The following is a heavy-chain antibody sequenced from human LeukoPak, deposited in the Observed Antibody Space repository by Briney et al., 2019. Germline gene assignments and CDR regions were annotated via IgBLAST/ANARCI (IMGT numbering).Heavy chain of an antibody. V-gene: IGHV3-74*01. CDR2: INGDGSNT. CDR3: ARNHDYYFGMDV. J-gene: IGHJ6*02. Sequence: PGGSLRLSCAASGFTFGRNWMHWVRQAPGKGLVWVSRINGDGSNTNYADSVEGRFTVSRDNAKNTLYLQMNSLRAEDTAVYYCARNHDYYFGMDVWGQGTTVTVSS. D-gene: IGHD1-14*01. CDR1: GFTFGRNW.